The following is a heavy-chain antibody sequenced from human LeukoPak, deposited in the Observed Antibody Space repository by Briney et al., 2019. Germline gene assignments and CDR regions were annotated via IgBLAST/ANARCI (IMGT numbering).Heavy chain of an antibody. V-gene: IGHV1-18*04. J-gene: IGHJ4*02. CDR1: GYTFTSYY. CDR2: ISAYNGNT. Sequence: ASVKVSCKASGYTFTSYYMHWVRQAPGQGLEWMGWISAYNGNTNYAQKLQGRVTMTTDTSTSTAYMELRSLRSDDTAVYYCARGYQLLWPDYWGQGTLVTVSS. CDR3: ARGYQLLWPDY. D-gene: IGHD2-2*01.